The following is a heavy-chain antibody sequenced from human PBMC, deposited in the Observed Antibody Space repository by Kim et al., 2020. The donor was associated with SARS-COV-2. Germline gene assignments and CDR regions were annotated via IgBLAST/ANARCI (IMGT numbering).Heavy chain of an antibody. CDR1: GGSISSYY. Sequence: SETLSLTCTVSGGSISSYYWNWIRQPAGKGLEWIGRIYTSGSTNYNPSLKSRVTMSVDTSKNQFSLKLSSVTAADTAVYYGARDICGGSCYSPDYYGMDVWGQGTTVTVSS. J-gene: IGHJ6*02. CDR2: IYTSGST. D-gene: IGHD2-15*01. V-gene: IGHV4-4*07. CDR3: ARDICGGSCYSPDYYGMDV.